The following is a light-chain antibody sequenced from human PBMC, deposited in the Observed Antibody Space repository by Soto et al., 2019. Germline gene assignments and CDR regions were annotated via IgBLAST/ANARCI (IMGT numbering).Light chain of an antibody. V-gene: IGLV2-14*01. Sequence: QSALTQPASVSGSPGQSITISCTGTSSDVGGYNFVSWYQQHPDKAPKLMIYDVSNRPSGVSNRFSGSKSGNTASLTISGVEAEDEADYYCNSYTNNFGVVFGGGTKLTVL. CDR2: DVS. CDR3: NSYTNNFGVV. CDR1: SSDVGGYNF. J-gene: IGLJ2*01.